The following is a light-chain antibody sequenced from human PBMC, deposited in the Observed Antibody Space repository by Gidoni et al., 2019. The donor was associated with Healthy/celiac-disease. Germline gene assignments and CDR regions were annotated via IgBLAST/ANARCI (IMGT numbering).Light chain of an antibody. CDR3: SAYTSSSTPV. CDR1: SCDVGGYNY. CDR2: EVS. V-gene: IGLV2-14*01. J-gene: IGLJ2*01. Sequence: QSALTQPAFVCGSPGQSITISCTGPSCDVGGYNYVSWYHQDPVKAPNLMIYEVSNRPSGVSNRFSGSKSGNTASLTIAGLQAEDEADYYCSAYTSSSTPVFGGGTKLTVL.